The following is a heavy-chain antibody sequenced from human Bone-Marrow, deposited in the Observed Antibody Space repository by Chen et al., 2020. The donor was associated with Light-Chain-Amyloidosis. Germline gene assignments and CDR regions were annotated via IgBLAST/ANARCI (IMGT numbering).Heavy chain of an antibody. CDR2: INPNGGGT. J-gene: IGHJ4*02. D-gene: IGHD1-26*01. CDR1: GYTFTGYY. CDR3: ARDTVVGATQYYFDY. V-gene: IGHV1-2*04. Sequence: QVQLVQSGAEVKKPGASVKVSCKASGYTFTGYYMHWVRQAPGQGLEWMGWINPNGGGTNYAQQFQGWVTMTRDPSISTAYMALSRLRSDDTAVYYFARDTVVGATQYYFDYWGQGTLVTVSS.